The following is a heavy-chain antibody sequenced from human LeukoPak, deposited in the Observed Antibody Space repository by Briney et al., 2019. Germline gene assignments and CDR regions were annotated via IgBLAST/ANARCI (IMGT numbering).Heavy chain of an antibody. CDR2: ISSSSSTI. J-gene: IGHJ4*02. CDR1: GFTFSSYS. Sequence: PGGSLRLSCAASGFTFSSYSMNWVRQAPGKGLEWVSYISSSSSTIYYADSVKGRFTISRDNAKNSLYLQMNSLRAEDTAVYYCARVGGYYGSGSYYNPFDCWGQGTLVTVSS. V-gene: IGHV3-48*01. D-gene: IGHD3-10*01. CDR3: ARVGGYYGSGSYYNPFDC.